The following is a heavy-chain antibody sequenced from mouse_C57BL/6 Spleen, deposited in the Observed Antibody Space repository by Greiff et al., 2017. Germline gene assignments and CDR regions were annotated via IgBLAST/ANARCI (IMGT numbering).Heavy chain of an antibody. CDR1: GYTFTSYW. CDR3: ARKEIYDDYYFDY. D-gene: IGHD2-3*01. Sequence: QVQLQQPGAELVRPGSSVKLSCKASGYTFTSYWMHWVKQRPIQGLEWIGNIDPSDSETHYNQKFKDKATLTVDKSSSTAYMQLSSLTSEDSAVYYCARKEIYDDYYFDYWGQGTTLTVSS. CDR2: IDPSDSET. J-gene: IGHJ2*01. V-gene: IGHV1-52*01.